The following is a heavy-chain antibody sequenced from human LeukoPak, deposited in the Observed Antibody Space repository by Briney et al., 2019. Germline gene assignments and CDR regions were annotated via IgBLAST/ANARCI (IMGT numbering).Heavy chain of an antibody. CDR1: GFTFSSYA. CDR3: AKGFHYGSGSYLYYFDY. CDR2: ISGSGGST. D-gene: IGHD3-10*01. J-gene: IGHJ4*02. Sequence: GSLRLSCAASGFTFSSYAMSWVRQAPGKGLEWVSAISGSGGSTYYADSVKGRFTISRDNSKNTLYLQMNSLRAEDTAVYYCAKGFHYGSGSYLYYFDYWGQGTLVTVSS. V-gene: IGHV3-23*01.